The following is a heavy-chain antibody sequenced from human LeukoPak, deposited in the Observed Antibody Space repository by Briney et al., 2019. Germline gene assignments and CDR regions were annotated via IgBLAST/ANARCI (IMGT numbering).Heavy chain of an antibody. V-gene: IGHV1-69*04. J-gene: IGHJ4*02. D-gene: IGHD3-22*01. CDR2: IIPILGIA. CDR3: ARDVDKGDSSGYYDLGGYFDY. CDR1: GGTFSSYA. Sequence: GSSVTVSFKASGGTFSSYAISWVRQAPGQGLEWMGRIIPILGIANYAQKFQGRVTITADKSTSTAYMELSSLRSEDTAVYYCARDVDKGDSSGYYDLGGYFDYWGQGTLVTVSS.